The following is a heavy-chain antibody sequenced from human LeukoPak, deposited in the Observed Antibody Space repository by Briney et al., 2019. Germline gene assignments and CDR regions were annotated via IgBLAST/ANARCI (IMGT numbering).Heavy chain of an antibody. V-gene: IGHV4-59*11. CDR3: ARVGDCSGGSCYVSYCYYYYIDV. CDR1: RGTNSSHY. CDR2: IYYSGST. J-gene: IGHJ6*03. Sequence: SETLSLTFTVSRGTNSSHYWSSIRQPPAKGLAAIGDIYYSGSTNYNPSLKSRDTISVDTSKNQFSLELSSVTAADTAVYYCARVGDCSGGSCYVSYCYYYYIDVWGKGTRVTVSS. D-gene: IGHD2-15*01.